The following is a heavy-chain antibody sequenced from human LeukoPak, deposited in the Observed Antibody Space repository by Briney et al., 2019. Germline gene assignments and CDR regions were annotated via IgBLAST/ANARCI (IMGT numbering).Heavy chain of an antibody. CDR1: GGSFSGYY. J-gene: IGHJ3*02. CDR2: INHSGST. Sequence: SETLSLTCAVYGGSFSGYYWSWIRQPPGKGLEWIGGINHSGSTNYNPSLKSRVTISVDTSKNQFSLKLSSVTAADTAVYYCRRDSSWVAFDIWGQGTMVTVSS. V-gene: IGHV4-34*01. CDR3: RRDSSWVAFDI. D-gene: IGHD6-13*01.